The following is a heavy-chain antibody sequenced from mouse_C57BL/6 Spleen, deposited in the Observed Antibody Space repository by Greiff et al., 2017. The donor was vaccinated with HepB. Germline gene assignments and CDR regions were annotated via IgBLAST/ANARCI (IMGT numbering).Heavy chain of an antibody. J-gene: IGHJ2*01. Sequence: QVQLKQSGAELVRPGTSVKVSCKASGYAFTNYLIEWVKQRPGQGLEWIGVINPGSGGTNYNEKFKGKATLTADKSSSTAYMQLSSLTSEDSAVYFCARFYDGYYNFDYWGQGTTLTVSS. CDR3: ARFYDGYYNFDY. CDR2: INPGSGGT. CDR1: GYAFTNYL. V-gene: IGHV1-54*01. D-gene: IGHD2-3*01.